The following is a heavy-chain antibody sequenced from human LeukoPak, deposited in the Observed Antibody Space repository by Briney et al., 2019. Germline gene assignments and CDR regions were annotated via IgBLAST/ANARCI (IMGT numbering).Heavy chain of an antibody. CDR3: ARVVEVYYYDSSGYRNGNWFDP. J-gene: IGHJ5*02. CDR2: ISAYNGNT. V-gene: IGHV1-18*01. Sequence: ASVKVSCKTSGYTFTSYDINWVRQAPGQGLEWMGWISAYNGNTNYAQKLQGRVTMTTDTSTSTAYMELRSLRSDDTAVYYCARVVEVYYYDSSGYRNGNWFDPWGQGTLVTVSS. CDR1: GYTFTSYD. D-gene: IGHD3-22*01.